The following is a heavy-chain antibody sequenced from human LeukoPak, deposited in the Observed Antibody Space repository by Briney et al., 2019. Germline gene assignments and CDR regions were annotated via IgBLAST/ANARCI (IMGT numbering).Heavy chain of an antibody. V-gene: IGHV3-33*01. CDR2: IWFDGSNI. CDR1: GFNFSSYG. CDR3: ARDSLPMAVTGPFDH. D-gene: IGHD6-19*01. Sequence: GGSLSLSCAASGFNFSSYGMHWVRQAPGKGLEWVTSIWFDGSNIHYADSVKGRVIISRDNSKSALYLRMNSLRAEGTAIYYCARDSLPMAVTGPFDHWGQGALVTVSS. J-gene: IGHJ4*02.